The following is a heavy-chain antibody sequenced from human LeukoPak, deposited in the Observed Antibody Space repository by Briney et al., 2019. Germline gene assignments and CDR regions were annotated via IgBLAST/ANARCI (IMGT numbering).Heavy chain of an antibody. V-gene: IGHV4-31*03. J-gene: IGHJ5*02. CDR3: ARDRSKAGRYNWFDL. CDR1: GGSISSGGYY. D-gene: IGHD3-10*01. Sequence: SQTLSLTCTVSGGSISSGGYYWSWIRQHPGQGLEWIGYIYYSGSTYYNPSLKSRVTISVDTSKNQFSLKLSSVTAADTAVYYCARDRSKAGRYNWFDLWGQGTLVTVSS. CDR2: IYYSGST.